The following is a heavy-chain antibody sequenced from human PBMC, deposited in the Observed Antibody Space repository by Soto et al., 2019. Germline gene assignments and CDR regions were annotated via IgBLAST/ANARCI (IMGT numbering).Heavy chain of an antibody. D-gene: IGHD5-12*01. Sequence: EVQLLESGGGLVQPGGSLRLSCAASGFTFSSYAMSWVRQAPGKGLEWVSAISGSGGSTYYADSVKGRFTISRDNSKNKLYLQMSSLRAEDTAVYYCAKGIGEMATWGFGFVIWGQGRMVTVSS. CDR3: AKGIGEMATWGFGFVI. V-gene: IGHV3-23*01. J-gene: IGHJ3*02. CDR2: ISGSGGST. CDR1: GFTFSSYA.